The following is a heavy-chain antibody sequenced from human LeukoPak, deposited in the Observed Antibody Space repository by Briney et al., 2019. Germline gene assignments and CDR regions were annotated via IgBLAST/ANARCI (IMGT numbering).Heavy chain of an antibody. CDR3: ARDYLGRYEMATIDY. V-gene: IGHV4-34*01. CDR2: INHSGST. CDR1: GGSFSGYY. D-gene: IGHD5-24*01. Sequence: SETLSLTCAVYGGSFSGYYWSWIRQPPGKGLEWIGEINHSGSTNYNPSLKSRVTISVDTSKNQFSLKLSSVTAADTAVYYCARDYLGRYEMATIDYWGQGTLVTVSS. J-gene: IGHJ4*02.